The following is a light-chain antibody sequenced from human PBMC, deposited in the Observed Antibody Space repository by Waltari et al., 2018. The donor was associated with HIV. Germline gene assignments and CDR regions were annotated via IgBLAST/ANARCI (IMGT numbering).Light chain of an antibody. CDR3: CSYVETYILI. V-gene: IGLV2-11*01. Sequence: QSALTQPRSVSGSPGQSIIISCTGTSSDVGGYDYISWYQPHPGKVPKLIIYDVNKRPSGVPDRFSASKSGNTASLTISGLQAEDEADYYCCSYVETYILIFGGGTKVTVL. CDR2: DVN. CDR1: SSDVGGYDY. J-gene: IGLJ2*01.